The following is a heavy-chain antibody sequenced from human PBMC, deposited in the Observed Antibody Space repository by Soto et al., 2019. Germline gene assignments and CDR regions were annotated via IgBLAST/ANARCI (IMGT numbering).Heavy chain of an antibody. CDR1: GFTFSSYA. V-gene: IGHV3-64D*08. Sequence: GGSLRLSCSASGFTFSSYAMHWVRQAPGKGLEYVSAISSNGGSTYYADSVKGRFTISRDNSKNTLYLQMSSLRAEDTAVYYCVKVLPYTDQNYGMDVWGQGTTVTVSS. J-gene: IGHJ6*02. D-gene: IGHD3-16*01. CDR3: VKVLPYTDQNYGMDV. CDR2: ISSNGGST.